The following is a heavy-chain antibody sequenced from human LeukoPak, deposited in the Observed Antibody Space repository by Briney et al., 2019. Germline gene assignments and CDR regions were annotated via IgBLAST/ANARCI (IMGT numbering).Heavy chain of an antibody. Sequence: GASVKVSCKASGYIFTSYAMHWVRQAPGQRLEWMGWLNDGNGNTKYSQKFQGRVTITADESTSTAYMELSSLRSEDTAVYYCASAVGSRSTHIVVVTAYDYWGQGTLVTVSS. CDR3: ASAVGSRSTHIVVVTAYDY. D-gene: IGHD2-21*02. V-gene: IGHV1-3*01. CDR2: LNDGNGNT. J-gene: IGHJ4*02. CDR1: GYIFTSYA.